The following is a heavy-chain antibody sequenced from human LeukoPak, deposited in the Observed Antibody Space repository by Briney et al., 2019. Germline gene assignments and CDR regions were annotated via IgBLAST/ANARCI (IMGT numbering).Heavy chain of an antibody. D-gene: IGHD6-19*01. Sequence: PGGSLRLSCAASGFTFSSYAMSWVRQAPGKGLGWVSTISGSGSGGSTYYADSVKGRFTISRDNSKDTLYLQMNSLRAEDTAVYYCAKLLAVTNSYYFNYWGQGTLVTVSS. V-gene: IGHV3-23*01. CDR1: GFTFSSYA. J-gene: IGHJ4*02. CDR2: ISGSGSGGST. CDR3: AKLLAVTNSYYFNY.